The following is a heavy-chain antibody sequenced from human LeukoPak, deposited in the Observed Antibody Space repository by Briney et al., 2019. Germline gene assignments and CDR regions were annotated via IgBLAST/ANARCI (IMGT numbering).Heavy chain of an antibody. V-gene: IGHV3-48*01. D-gene: IGHD2/OR15-2a*01. CDR1: GFTFSSYS. CDR3: ARGKYYYYYGMDV. J-gene: IGHJ6*02. CDR2: ISSSSSTI. Sequence: GGSLRLSCVGSGFTFSSYSMSWVRQAPGKGLEWVSYISSSSSTIYYADSVKGRFTISRDNDKDSLYLQMDSLRAEDTAVYYCARGKYYYYYGMDVWGQGTTVTVSS.